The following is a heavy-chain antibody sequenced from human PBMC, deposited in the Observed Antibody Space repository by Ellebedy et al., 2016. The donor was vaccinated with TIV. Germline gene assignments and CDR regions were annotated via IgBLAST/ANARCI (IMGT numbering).Heavy chain of an antibody. J-gene: IGHJ4*02. CDR1: GYTFTNYF. D-gene: IGHD3-22*01. CDR3: ARGENNYYDSSGYYYNY. V-gene: IGHV1-46*01. CDR2: INPTSGSS. Sequence: ASVKVSCKASGYTFTNYFLYWVRQAPGQGLEWMGIINPTSGSSNYAQKFQGRVTMTRDTSTSTVYMVLSSLRSEDTAVYYCARGENNYYDSSGYYYNYWGQGTLVTVSS.